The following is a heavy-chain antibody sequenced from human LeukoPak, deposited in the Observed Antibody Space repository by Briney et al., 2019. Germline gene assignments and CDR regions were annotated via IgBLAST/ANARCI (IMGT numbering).Heavy chain of an antibody. CDR3: ARGHGYSGYDNATFDY. CDR2: INHSGST. V-gene: IGHV4-34*01. J-gene: IGHJ4*02. D-gene: IGHD5-12*01. CDR1: GGSFSGYY. Sequence: SETLSLTCAVYGGSFSGYYWSWIRQPPGKGLEWIGEINHSGSTNYNPSLKSRVTISVDTSKNQFSLKLSSVTAADTAVYYCARGHGYSGYDNATFDYWGQGTLVTVSS.